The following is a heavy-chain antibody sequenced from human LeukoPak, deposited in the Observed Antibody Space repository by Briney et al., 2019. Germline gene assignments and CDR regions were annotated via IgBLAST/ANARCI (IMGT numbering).Heavy chain of an antibody. D-gene: IGHD5-24*01. Sequence: GSLRLSCAAAGFTFNRYWMNWVRQAPGKGLEWVANIKQDGSQKYYVDSVKGRFTISRDNAKNSLYLQMDSLRAEDTAVYYCASAARQRWLQIDYWGQGTLVTVSS. CDR2: IKQDGSQK. CDR3: ASAARQRWLQIDY. J-gene: IGHJ4*02. CDR1: GFTFNRYW. V-gene: IGHV3-7*03.